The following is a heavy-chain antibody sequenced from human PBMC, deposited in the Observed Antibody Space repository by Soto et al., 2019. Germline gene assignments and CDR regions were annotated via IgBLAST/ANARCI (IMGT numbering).Heavy chain of an antibody. J-gene: IGHJ4*02. CDR3: AHRVLRTVFGLVTTTAIYFDF. CDR2: IYWDDDK. Sequence: QITLNESGPTQVKPRQTLTLTCTFSGFPLTTSGVGVGWHRPSPGKAPEGLALIYWDDDKRYSPSLKSRLTITKDTSKNQVVLTMADLDPADTATYYCAHRVLRTVFGLVTTTAIYFDFWGQGTPVAVSS. CDR1: GFPLTTSGVG. D-gene: IGHD3-3*01. V-gene: IGHV2-5*02.